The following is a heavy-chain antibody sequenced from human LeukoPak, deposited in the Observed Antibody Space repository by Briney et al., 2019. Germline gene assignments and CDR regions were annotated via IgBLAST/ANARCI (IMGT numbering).Heavy chain of an antibody. J-gene: IGHJ4*02. D-gene: IGHD3-9*01. CDR3: ATDQRYTFDY. V-gene: IGHV3-48*02. CDR2: IRTTAEGAKYA. CDR1: GFSFTDYP. Sequence: GGSLRLSCATSGFSFTDYPMNWVRQAPGKGLEWISNIRTTAEGAKYAYYADSVKGRVTISRDDGKNTLYLHMNSLRDDDTAVYYCATDQRYTFDYWGQGILVTVSS.